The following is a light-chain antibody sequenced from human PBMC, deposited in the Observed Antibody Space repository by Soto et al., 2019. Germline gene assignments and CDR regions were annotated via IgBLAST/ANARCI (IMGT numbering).Light chain of an antibody. Sequence: EIVMTQSPATLSVSPGERATLSCRASQSVSSNLAWYQQKPCQAPRLLIYGASTRATGIPARFSGSGSGTEFTLTISSLQSEDFAVYYCQPYNNWPPFTFGPGTKVDIK. J-gene: IGKJ3*01. V-gene: IGKV3-15*01. CDR3: QPYNNWPPFT. CDR1: QSVSSN. CDR2: GAS.